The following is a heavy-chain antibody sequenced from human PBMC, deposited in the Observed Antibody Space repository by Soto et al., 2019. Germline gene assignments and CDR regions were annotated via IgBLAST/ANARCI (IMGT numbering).Heavy chain of an antibody. CDR1: GYRFTSYW. D-gene: IGHD3-10*01. J-gene: IGHJ6*02. CDR2: IYPGDSDT. CDR3: ARTVGGVRGVIMTPSHGMDV. V-gene: IGHV5-51*01. Sequence: GESLKISCKGSGYRFTSYWIGWVRQMPGKGLEWMGIIYPGDSDTRYSPSFQGQVTISADKSISTAYLQWSSLKASDTAMYYCARTVGGVRGVIMTPSHGMDVWGQGTTVTVSS.